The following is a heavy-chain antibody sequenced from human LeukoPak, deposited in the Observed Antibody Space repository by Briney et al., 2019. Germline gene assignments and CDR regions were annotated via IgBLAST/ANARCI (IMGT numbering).Heavy chain of an antibody. J-gene: IGHJ4*02. Sequence: ASVKVSCKASGGTFSSYAISCVRQAPGQGLEWMGGIIPIFGTANYAQKFQGRVTITTDESTSTAYMELSSLRSEDTAVYYCARGARGPGGHYYDYVWGSYRYHYFDYWGQGTLVTVSS. CDR1: GGTFSSYA. CDR2: IIPIFGTA. V-gene: IGHV1-69*05. CDR3: ARGARGPGGHYYDYVWGSYRYHYFDY. D-gene: IGHD3-16*02.